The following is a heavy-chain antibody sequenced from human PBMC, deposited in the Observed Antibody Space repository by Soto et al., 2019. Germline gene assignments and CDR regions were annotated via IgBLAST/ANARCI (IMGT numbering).Heavy chain of an antibody. Sequence: QVQLQESGPGLVEPSETLSLTCIVSGASVTTFSWNWIRQSAGKGLEWIGRIYTDWSTSYIPSLNSRITLSLDTSKKQLALNLKFVTAADTAVYFCARDQSGAADVWGQGTMVTVA. CDR3: ARDQSGAADV. CDR1: GASVTTFS. V-gene: IGHV4-4*07. D-gene: IGHD7-27*01. J-gene: IGHJ3*01. CDR2: IYTDWST.